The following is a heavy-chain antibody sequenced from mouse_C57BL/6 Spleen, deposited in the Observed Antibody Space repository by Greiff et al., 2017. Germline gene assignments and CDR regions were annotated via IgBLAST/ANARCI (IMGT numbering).Heavy chain of an antibody. CDR1: GFTFSDYG. CDR2: ISSGSSTI. V-gene: IGHV5-17*01. J-gene: IGHJ2*01. CDR3: ARPYGSSPFDY. Sequence: EVQRVESGGGLVKPGGSLKLSCAASGFTFSDYGMHWVRQAPEKGLEWVAYISSGSSTIYYADTVKGRFPISRDNAKNTLFLQMTSLRSEDTAMYYCARPYGSSPFDYWGQGTTLTVSS. D-gene: IGHD1-1*01.